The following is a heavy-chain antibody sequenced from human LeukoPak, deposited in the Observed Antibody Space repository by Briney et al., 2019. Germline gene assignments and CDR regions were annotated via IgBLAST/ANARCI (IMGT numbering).Heavy chain of an antibody. CDR3: ARAQDQYNWNDRGYYGMDV. CDR2: IIPILGIA. Sequence: ASVKVSCKASGGTFSSYAISWVRQAPGQGLEWMGRIIPILGIANYAQKFQGRVTITADKSTSTAYMELSSLRSEDTAVYYCARAQDQYNWNDRGYYGMDVWGQGTTVTVSS. V-gene: IGHV1-69*04. J-gene: IGHJ6*02. CDR1: GGTFSSYA. D-gene: IGHD1-1*01.